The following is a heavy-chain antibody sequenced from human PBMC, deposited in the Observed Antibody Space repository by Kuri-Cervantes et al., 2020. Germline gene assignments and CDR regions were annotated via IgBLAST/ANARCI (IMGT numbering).Heavy chain of an antibody. CDR1: GGSISSSSYY. CDR2: IYYSGST. D-gene: IGHD2-15*01. V-gene: IGHV4-39*01. J-gene: IGHJ3*02. Sequence: SETLSLTCTVSGGSISSSSYYWGWIRQPPGEGLEWIGSIYYSGSTYYNPSLKSRVTISVDTSKNQFSLKLSSVTAADTAVYYCVVAPSSISAFDIWAKGQWSPSPQ. CDR3: VVAPSSISAFDI.